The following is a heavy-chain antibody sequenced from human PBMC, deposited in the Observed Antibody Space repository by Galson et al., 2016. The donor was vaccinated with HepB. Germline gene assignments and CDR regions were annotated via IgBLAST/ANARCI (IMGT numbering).Heavy chain of an antibody. D-gene: IGHD2-2*02. CDR2: IRSKANNYAT. CDR3: TRQLDPLYTTRDY. CDR1: GFTFSGSA. Sequence: SLRLSCAASGFTFSGSAMHWVRQASGKGLEWVGRIRSKANNYATAYAASVKGRFTISRDDSKNTAYLQMSSLKTEDTAVYYCTRQLDPLYTTRDYWGQGTLVTVSS. J-gene: IGHJ4*02. V-gene: IGHV3-73*01.